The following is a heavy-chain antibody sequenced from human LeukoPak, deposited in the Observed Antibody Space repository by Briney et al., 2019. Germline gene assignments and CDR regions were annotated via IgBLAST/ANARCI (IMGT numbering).Heavy chain of an antibody. CDR1: GFTFRNAW. Sequence: NAGGSLRLSCAASGFTFRNAWMSWVRQAPGKGLEWVGLIKSKTDGGTTDYAAPVKGRFTISRDDSKNTLYLQMNSLKTEDTAVYYCTTVTIKVYWGQGTLVTVS. V-gene: IGHV3-15*01. CDR3: TTVTIKVY. CDR2: IKSKTDGGTT. D-gene: IGHD1-1*01. J-gene: IGHJ4*02.